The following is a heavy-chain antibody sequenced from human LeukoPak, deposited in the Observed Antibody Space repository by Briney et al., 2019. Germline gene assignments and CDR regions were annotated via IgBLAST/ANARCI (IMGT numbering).Heavy chain of an antibody. CDR2: IYYSGST. V-gene: IGHV4-59*01. D-gene: IGHD4-17*01. CDR1: GGSISSYD. Sequence: SETLSLTCTVSGGSISSYDWSWIRQPPGKGLEWIGYIYYSGSTNYNPSLKSRVTISVDTSKNQFSLKLSSVTAADTAVYYCARYDYGDYVFDYWGQGTLVTVSS. J-gene: IGHJ4*02. CDR3: ARYDYGDYVFDY.